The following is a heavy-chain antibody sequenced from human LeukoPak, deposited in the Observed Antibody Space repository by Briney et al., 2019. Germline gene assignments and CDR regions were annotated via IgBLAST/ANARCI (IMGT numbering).Heavy chain of an antibody. CDR2: ISYDGSNK. J-gene: IGHJ4*02. Sequence: GGSLRLSCAASGFTFSSYAMHWVRRAPGKGLEWVAVISYDGSNKYYADSVKGRFTISRDNSKNTLYLQMNSLRAEDTAVYYCARDGRGRVRGFYGDFDYWGQGTLVTVSS. CDR1: GFTFSSYA. D-gene: IGHD3-10*01. CDR3: ARDGRGRVRGFYGDFDY. V-gene: IGHV3-30-3*01.